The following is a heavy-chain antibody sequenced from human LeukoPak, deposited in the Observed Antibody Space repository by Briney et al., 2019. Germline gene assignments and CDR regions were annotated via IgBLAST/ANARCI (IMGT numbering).Heavy chain of an antibody. CDR3: ASGQGSNPDY. J-gene: IGHJ4*02. D-gene: IGHD2-2*01. V-gene: IGHV3-30*04. CDR1: GLTFSSYA. Sequence: PGGSLRLSCAASGLTFSSYAMHWVRQAPGKGLEWVAVISYDGSNKYYADSVKGRFTISRDNAQNSLYLQMNSLRPEDTAVYYCASGQGSNPDYWGQGTLVTVSS. CDR2: ISYDGSNK.